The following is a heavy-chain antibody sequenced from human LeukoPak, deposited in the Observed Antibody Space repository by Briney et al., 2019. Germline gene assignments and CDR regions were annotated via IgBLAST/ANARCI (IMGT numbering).Heavy chain of an antibody. CDR3: AKVRYKGTYYYGSGSNPFDY. Sequence: LRLSCEAPGFTFSSYSMHWVRQAPRKGLEWVAVISYDGSNKYYADSVKGRFTISRDNSKNTLYLQMNSLRAEDTAVYYCAKVRYKGTYYYGSGSNPFDYWGQGTLVTVSS. V-gene: IGHV3-30*18. J-gene: IGHJ4*02. CDR2: ISYDGSNK. D-gene: IGHD3-10*01. CDR1: GFTFSSYS.